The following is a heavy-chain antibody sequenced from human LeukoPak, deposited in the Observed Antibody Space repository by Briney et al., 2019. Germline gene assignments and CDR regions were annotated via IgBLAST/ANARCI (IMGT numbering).Heavy chain of an antibody. CDR2: IYPGDSET. Sequence: GESLKISCKGSGYSFTSYWIGWVRQMPGKGLEWMGIIYPGDSETRYSPSFQGQVTISAVKSISTAYLQWSSLKASDTAMYYCASAWGEELYYFDYWGQGTLVTVSS. D-gene: IGHD1-7*01. V-gene: IGHV5-51*01. CDR3: ASAWGEELYYFDY. CDR1: GYSFTSYW. J-gene: IGHJ4*02.